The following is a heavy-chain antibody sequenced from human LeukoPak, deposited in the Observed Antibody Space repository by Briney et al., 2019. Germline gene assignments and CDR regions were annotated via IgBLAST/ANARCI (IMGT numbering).Heavy chain of an antibody. CDR2: IYYSGST. Sequence: ASETLSLTCTVSGGSISSYYWSWIRQPPGKGLEWIGYIYYSGSTNYNPSLKSRVTISVDTSKNQFSLKLSSVTAADTAVYYCARYYRGYAIDYWGQGTLVTVSS. D-gene: IGHD5-12*01. CDR3: ARYYRGYAIDY. V-gene: IGHV4-59*01. CDR1: GGSISSYY. J-gene: IGHJ4*02.